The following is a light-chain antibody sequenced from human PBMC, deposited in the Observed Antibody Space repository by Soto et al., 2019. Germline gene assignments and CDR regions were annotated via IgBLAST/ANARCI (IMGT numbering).Light chain of an antibody. J-gene: IGLJ1*01. V-gene: IGLV2-11*01. CDR2: DVS. CDR3: CSYAGRHTYV. Sequence: QSVLTQPRSVSGSPGQSVTISCTGTSSDVGGYNYVSWYQQHAGKAPKFMIYDVSKRPAGVPDRFSASKSGNTASLTISGLQAEDEADYYCCSYAGRHTYVFGSGTKLTVL. CDR1: SSDVGGYNY.